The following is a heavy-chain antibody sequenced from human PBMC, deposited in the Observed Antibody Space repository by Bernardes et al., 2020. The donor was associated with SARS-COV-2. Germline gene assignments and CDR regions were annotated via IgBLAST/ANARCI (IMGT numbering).Heavy chain of an antibody. CDR1: GFTFGDYA. V-gene: IGHV3-74*01. Sequence: GGSLRLSCAASGFTFGDYAMSWVRQVPGKGLVWVSRMNGDGTSTTYADSVKGRFTISRDNAKNTLYLQMNSLRAEDTAVYYCARGSGNYYFDYWGQGTLVTVSS. J-gene: IGHJ4*02. CDR2: MNGDGTST. CDR3: ARGSGNYYFDY. D-gene: IGHD1-26*01.